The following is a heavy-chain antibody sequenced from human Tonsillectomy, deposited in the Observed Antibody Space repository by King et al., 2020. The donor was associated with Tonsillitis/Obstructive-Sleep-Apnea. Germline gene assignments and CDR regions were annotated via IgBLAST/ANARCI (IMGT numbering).Heavy chain of an antibody. J-gene: IGHJ6*03. CDR2: IIPIFGTA. Sequence: QLVQSGAEVKKPGSSVKLSCKASGGTFRSYDISWVRQATGQGLEWMGGIIPIFGTAKYAQKFQGRVTITGEESTSTAYIELSSLRSEDTAVYYCARSVATIDYYYYHYMDVWGKGTTVTVSS. CDR1: GGTFRSYD. CDR3: ARSVATIDYYYYHYMDV. V-gene: IGHV1-69*01. D-gene: IGHD5-12*01.